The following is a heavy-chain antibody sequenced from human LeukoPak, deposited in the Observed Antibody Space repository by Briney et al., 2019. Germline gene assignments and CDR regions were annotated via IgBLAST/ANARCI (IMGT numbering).Heavy chain of an antibody. Sequence: ASVKVSCKASGYTFTSYDINWVRQATGQGLEWMGWMNPNSGNTGYAQKFQGRVTMTRNTSISTAYMELNSLRAEDTAVYYCAATGIAVAGPYYFDYWGQGTLVTVSS. J-gene: IGHJ4*02. V-gene: IGHV1-8*01. CDR3: AATGIAVAGPYYFDY. CDR2: MNPNSGNT. D-gene: IGHD6-19*01. CDR1: GYTFTSYD.